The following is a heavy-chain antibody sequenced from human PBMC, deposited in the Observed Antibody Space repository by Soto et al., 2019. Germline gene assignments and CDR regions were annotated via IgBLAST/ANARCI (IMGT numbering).Heavy chain of an antibody. CDR1: GGSISSSNW. CDR2: IYHSGST. Sequence: PSETLSLTCAVSGGSISSSNWWSWVRQPPGKGLEWIGEIYHSGSTNYNPSLKSRVTISVDKSKNQFSLKLSSVTAADTAVYYCARDGPGYSGYGYYFDYWGQGTLVTVSS. CDR3: ARDGPGYSGYGYYFDY. D-gene: IGHD5-12*01. V-gene: IGHV4-4*02. J-gene: IGHJ4*02.